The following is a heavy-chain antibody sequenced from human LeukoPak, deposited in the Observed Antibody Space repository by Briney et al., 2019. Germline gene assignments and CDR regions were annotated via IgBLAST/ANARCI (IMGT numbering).Heavy chain of an antibody. J-gene: IGHJ4*02. CDR2: ISGSGGST. D-gene: IGHD3-22*01. CDR3: AKDFGNSETYYYDSSGYYSMYYFDY. CDR1: GFTFSIYA. V-gene: IGHV3-23*01. Sequence: GGSLRLSCAASGFTFSIYAMSWVRQAPGKGLEWVSAISGSGGSTYYADSVKGRFTISRDNSKNALYLQMNSLRAEDTAVYYCAKDFGNSETYYYDSSGYYSMYYFDYWGQGTLVTVSS.